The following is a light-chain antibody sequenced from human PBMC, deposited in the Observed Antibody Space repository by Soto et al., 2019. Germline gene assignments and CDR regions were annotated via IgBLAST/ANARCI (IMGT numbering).Light chain of an antibody. V-gene: IGLV1-40*01. Sequence: QSVLTQPPSVSGAPGQSMTISCTGSSSNIGAGYEVHWYQQLPGTAPKLLIYGDSNRPSGVPDRFSASKSGTSASLAITGLQAEDEADYYCQSYDSSLSGSKVFGGGTQLTVL. CDR1: SSNIGAGYE. CDR3: QSYDSSLSGSKV. J-gene: IGLJ2*01. CDR2: GDS.